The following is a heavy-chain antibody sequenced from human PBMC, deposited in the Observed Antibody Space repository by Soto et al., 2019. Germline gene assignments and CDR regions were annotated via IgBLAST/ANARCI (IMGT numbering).Heavy chain of an antibody. CDR3: AKGSIEYLASVDQ. CDR2: ISARGGIS. V-gene: IGHV3-23*01. CDR1: GFSFSSYA. J-gene: IGHJ4*02. Sequence: EVQLLESGGGLVQPGGSLRLTCAASGFSFSSYAMVWVRQAPGKGLEWVSVISARGGISYFADSVKGRFTISRAHSKNVLSLVMNSLRAEATVKYCCAKGSIEYLASVDQWGQGNLVRVSS. D-gene: IGHD3-16*02.